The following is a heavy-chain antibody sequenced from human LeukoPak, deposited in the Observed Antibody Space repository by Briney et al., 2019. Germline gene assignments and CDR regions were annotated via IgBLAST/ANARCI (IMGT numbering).Heavy chain of an antibody. CDR3: ARAAAGPFDY. CDR2: IYYSGST. Sequence: PSETLSLTCTVSGGSISSYYWSWIRQPPGKGLEWIGYIYYSGSTNYNPSLKSRVTISVDTSKNQFSLKLSSVTAADTAVYYCARAAAGPFDYWGQGTLVTVSP. D-gene: IGHD6-13*01. J-gene: IGHJ4*02. CDR1: GGSISSYY. V-gene: IGHV4-59*01.